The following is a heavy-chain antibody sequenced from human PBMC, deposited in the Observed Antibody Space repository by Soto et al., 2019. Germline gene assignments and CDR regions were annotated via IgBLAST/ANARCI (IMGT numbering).Heavy chain of an antibody. V-gene: IGHV1-46*01. CDR1: GYSLTSYY. Sequence: QVQLVQSGAEVKKPGASVKVSCKASGYSLTSYYMHWVRQAPGQGLEWMGIINPSGGSTSYAQKFPGRVNMTRDPSTSTVYMELSSLRSEDTAVYYCASEDSSSSRYGMDVWGQGTTVTVSS. J-gene: IGHJ6*02. D-gene: IGHD6-6*01. CDR3: ASEDSSSSRYGMDV. CDR2: INPSGGST.